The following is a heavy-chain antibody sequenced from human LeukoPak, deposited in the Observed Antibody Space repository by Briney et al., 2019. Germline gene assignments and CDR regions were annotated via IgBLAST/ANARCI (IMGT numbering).Heavy chain of an antibody. CDR2: INHSGST. D-gene: IGHD3-16*02. V-gene: IGHV4-34*01. CDR3: ARRYRDVWGSYHYNGYYFDY. J-gene: IGHJ4*02. CDR1: GGSFSGYY. Sequence: PSETLSLTCAVYGGSFSGYYWSWIRQPPGKGLEWIGEINHSGSTNYNPSLKSRVTISVDTSKNQFSLKLSSVTAADTAVYFCARRYRDVWGSYHYNGYYFDYGGRGTLVTVSS.